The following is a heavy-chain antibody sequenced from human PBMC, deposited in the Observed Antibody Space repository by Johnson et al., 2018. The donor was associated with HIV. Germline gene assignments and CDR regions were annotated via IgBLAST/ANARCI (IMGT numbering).Heavy chain of an antibody. Sequence: QVQLVESGGGVVQPGRSLSLSCAASGFTFNKYNIHWVRQAPGKGLEWVAVISYDGSNKYYADSVKGRFTISRDNSKNTLYLQMNSLRAEDTAVYYCAKDVQASREVAFDIWGQGTMVTVSS. CDR3: AKDVQASREVAFDI. D-gene: IGHD3-10*02. CDR1: GFTFNKYN. J-gene: IGHJ3*02. CDR2: ISYDGSNK. V-gene: IGHV3-30*18.